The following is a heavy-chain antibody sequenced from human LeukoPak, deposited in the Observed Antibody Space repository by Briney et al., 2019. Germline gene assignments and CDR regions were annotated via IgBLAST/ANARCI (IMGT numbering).Heavy chain of an antibody. CDR3: ARGGGYYYRAPLDFDY. CDR2: IYSDGRT. J-gene: IGHJ4*02. CDR1: GFTVSDNY. D-gene: IGHD3-22*01. V-gene: IGHV3-53*01. Sequence: PGGSLRLSCAASGFTVSDNYITWVRQAPGKGPEWVSIIYSDGRTYYADSVKGRFTISRDNSKNTLYLQMNSLRAEDTAVYYCARGGGYYYRAPLDFDYWGQGTLVTVSS.